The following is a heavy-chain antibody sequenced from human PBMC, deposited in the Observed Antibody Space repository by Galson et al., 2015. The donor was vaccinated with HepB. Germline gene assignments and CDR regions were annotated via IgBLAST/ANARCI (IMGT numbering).Heavy chain of an antibody. V-gene: IGHV1-46*03. CDR1: GYTFTSYC. CDR2: INPGGGTT. J-gene: IGHJ4*02. CDR3: ARDAYVSGNHFFDY. Sequence: SVKVSCKASGYTFTSYCIYWVRQAPGQGLEWMGMINPGGGTTIYAQKFQGRVRVTMTRDTSTSTVYMELSSLTSEDTAMYYCARDAYVSGNHFFDYWGQGTLVTVSS. D-gene: IGHD3-10*01.